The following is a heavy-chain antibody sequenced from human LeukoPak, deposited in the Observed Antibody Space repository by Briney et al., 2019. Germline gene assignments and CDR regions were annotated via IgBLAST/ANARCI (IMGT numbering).Heavy chain of an antibody. J-gene: IGHJ4*02. Sequence: PSETLSLTCTVSGGSISSGSYYWSWIRQPAGKGLEWIGRIYTSGSTNYNPSLKSRVTISVDTSKNQLSLKLSSVTAADTAVYYCARVITVTGDHWGYFDYWGQGTLVTVSS. CDR3: ARVITVTGDHWGYFDY. CDR2: IYTSGST. V-gene: IGHV4-61*02. CDR1: GGSISSGSYY. D-gene: IGHD7-27*01.